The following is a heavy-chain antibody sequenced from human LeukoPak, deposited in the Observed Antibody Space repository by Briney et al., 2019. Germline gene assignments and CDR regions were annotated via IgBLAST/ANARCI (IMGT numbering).Heavy chain of an antibody. D-gene: IGHD6-6*01. CDR3: AKDGGYSTSPDAIDV. CDR2: IRYDGSNK. J-gene: IGHJ3*01. Sequence: PGGSLRLSCAASGFTFSSYGMHWVRQAPGKGLEWVAFIRYDGSNKYYADSVKGRFTISRDNSKRTLYLQMNSLRAEDTAVYYCAKDGGYSTSPDAIDVWGQGTMVTVSS. V-gene: IGHV3-30*02. CDR1: GFTFSSYG.